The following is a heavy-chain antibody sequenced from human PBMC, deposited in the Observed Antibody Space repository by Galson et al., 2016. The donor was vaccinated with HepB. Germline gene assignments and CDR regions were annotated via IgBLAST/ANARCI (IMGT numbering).Heavy chain of an antibody. CDR1: GSSLTTYY. V-gene: IGHV4-59*01. D-gene: IGHD3-16*01. J-gene: IGHJ2*01. Sequence: ETLSLTCTVSGSSLTTYYWSWVRQPPGKGLEWIAYFYFSGSTNYNPSLKSRVTVSFDTSKNQFSLKLNSLTAADTAVYYCARDAGGPYDLWGRGTLVSVPS. CDR2: FYFSGST. CDR3: ARDAGGPYDL.